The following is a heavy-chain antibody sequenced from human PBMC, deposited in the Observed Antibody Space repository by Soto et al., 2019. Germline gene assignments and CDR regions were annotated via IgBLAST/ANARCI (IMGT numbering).Heavy chain of an antibody. CDR3: ARGGYYYDSSGPHDAFDI. Sequence: PSETLSLTCTVSGGSISSGGYYWSWIRQHPGKGLEWIGYIYYSGSTYYNPSLKSRVTISVDTSKNQFSLKLSSVTAADTAVYYCARGGYYYDSSGPHDAFDIWGQGTMVTVSS. D-gene: IGHD3-22*01. V-gene: IGHV4-31*03. CDR1: GGSISSGGYY. J-gene: IGHJ3*02. CDR2: IYYSGST.